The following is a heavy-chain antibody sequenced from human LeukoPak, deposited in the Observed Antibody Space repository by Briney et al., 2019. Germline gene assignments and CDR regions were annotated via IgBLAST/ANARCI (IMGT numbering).Heavy chain of an antibody. CDR3: ARDGQGRYCSGGSCFPSEY. Sequence: ASVKVSCKASGYMFTDYYIHWVRQAPGQGLEWMGWINPNSGGTNYAQEFQGRVTMTRDTSSNTGYMDLSRLTSDDTAVYYCARDGQGRYCSGGSCFPSEYWGQGTLVTVSS. J-gene: IGHJ4*02. CDR1: GYMFTDYY. D-gene: IGHD2-15*01. CDR2: INPNSGGT. V-gene: IGHV1-2*02.